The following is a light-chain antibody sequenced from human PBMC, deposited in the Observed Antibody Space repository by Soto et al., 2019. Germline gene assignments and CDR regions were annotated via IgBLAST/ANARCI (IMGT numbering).Light chain of an antibody. J-gene: IGLJ2*01. CDR3: CSYAGSNNFVV. Sequence: QSVLTQPPSVSGAPGQRVTISCAGSSSNIGANYDVHWYQQFPGTAPKLVIYGNSNRPSGVPDRFSGSKSGTSASLAITGLQAEDEADYYCCSYAGSNNFVVFGGGTKLTVL. CDR1: SSNIGANYD. CDR2: GNS. V-gene: IGLV1-40*01.